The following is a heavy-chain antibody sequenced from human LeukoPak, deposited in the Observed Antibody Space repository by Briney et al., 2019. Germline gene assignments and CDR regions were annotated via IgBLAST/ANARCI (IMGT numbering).Heavy chain of an antibody. CDR3: ASQSVRPTPPGSGPHYFDY. CDR1: GGSISSYY. J-gene: IGHJ4*02. D-gene: IGHD3-10*01. Sequence: SETLSLTCTVSGGSISSYYWSWIRQPAGKGLEWIGRIYTSGSTNYNPSLKSRVTMSVDTSKNQFSLKLSSVTAADTAVYYCASQSVRPTPPGSGPHYFDYWGQGTLVTVSS. CDR2: IYTSGST. V-gene: IGHV4-4*07.